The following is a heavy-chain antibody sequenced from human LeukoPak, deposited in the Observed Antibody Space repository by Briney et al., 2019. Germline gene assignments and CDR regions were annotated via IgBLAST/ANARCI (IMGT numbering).Heavy chain of an antibody. V-gene: IGHV3-74*01. CDR2: INSDGGST. Sequence: GGSLRLSCAASGFTFSSYWMHWVRQVPGKGLVWVSPINSDGGSTRYADSVKGRFTISRDNAKKTLYLQMNSLRAEDTAVYYCARKGQFSSGWDPLNYWGQGTLVTVSS. J-gene: IGHJ4*02. D-gene: IGHD6-19*01. CDR3: ARKGQFSSGWDPLNY. CDR1: GFTFSSYW.